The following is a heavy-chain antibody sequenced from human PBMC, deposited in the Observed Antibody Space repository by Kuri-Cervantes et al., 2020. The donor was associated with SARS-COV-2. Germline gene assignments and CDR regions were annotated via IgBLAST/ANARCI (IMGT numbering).Heavy chain of an antibody. CDR2: INPNSGGT. D-gene: IGHD1-26*01. J-gene: IGHJ3*02. Sequence: ASVKVSCKASGYTFTGYYMHWVRQAPGQGLEWMGWINPNSGGTNYAQKFQGRVTMTRDTSISTAYMELSRLRSDDTAVCYCARQGPRSGGKRHDAFDIWGQGTMVTVSS. CDR3: ARQGPRSGGKRHDAFDI. V-gene: IGHV1-2*02. CDR1: GYTFTGYY.